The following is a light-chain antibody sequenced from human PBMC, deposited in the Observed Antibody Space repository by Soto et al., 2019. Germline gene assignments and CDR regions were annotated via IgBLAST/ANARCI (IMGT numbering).Light chain of an antibody. CDR3: QQYDGSSIT. Sequence: EVVMTQSPATLSVSPGDTATLSCRASQTIRYNYLVWYQQRPGQAPRLLIYDASSRATGVPDRFSGSGSGTDFTLTISRLEPEDFAVYSCQQYDGSSITFGQGTRLEI. J-gene: IGKJ5*01. CDR1: QTIRYNY. V-gene: IGKV3-20*01. CDR2: DAS.